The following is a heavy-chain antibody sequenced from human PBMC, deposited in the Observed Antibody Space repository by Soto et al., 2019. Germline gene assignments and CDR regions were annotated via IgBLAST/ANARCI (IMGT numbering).Heavy chain of an antibody. CDR3: ARGPWWAAMVTYYYYGMDV. D-gene: IGHD5-18*01. V-gene: IGHV1-69*13. CDR2: IIPIFGTA. CDR1: GGTFSSYA. Sequence: GASVKVSCKASGGTFSSYAISWVRQAPGQGLEWVGGIIPIFGTANYAQKFQGRVTITADESTSTAYMELSSRRSEDTAVYYCARGPWWAAMVTYYYYGMDVWGQGTTVTVSS. J-gene: IGHJ6*02.